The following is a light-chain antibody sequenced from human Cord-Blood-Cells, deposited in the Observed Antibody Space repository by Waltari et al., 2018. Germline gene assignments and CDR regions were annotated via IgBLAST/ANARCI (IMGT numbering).Light chain of an antibody. Sequence: DIQMTQSPSSLSASVGDRVTITCRASQRNSSYLNWYQQKPGKAPKLLIYAACCLQSGVQSWVSGSGSGTDFTLTISSLQPEGFASYDCQQSYSTRPSFGQGTEVEIK. V-gene: IGKV1-39*01. CDR1: QRNSSY. CDR2: AAC. J-gene: IGKJ1*01. CDR3: QQSYSTRPS.